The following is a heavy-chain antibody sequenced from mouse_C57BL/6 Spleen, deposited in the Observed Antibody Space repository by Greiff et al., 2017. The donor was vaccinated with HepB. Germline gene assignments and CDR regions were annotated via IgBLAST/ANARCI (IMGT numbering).Heavy chain of an antibody. V-gene: IGHV7-1*01. CDR1: GFTFSDFY. J-gene: IGHJ1*03. D-gene: IGHD3-3*01. Sequence: DVMLVESGGGLVQSGRSLRLSCATSGFTFSDFYMEWVRQAPGKGLEWIAASRNKANDYTTEYSASVKGRFIVSRDTSQSILYLQMNALRAEDTAIYYCARDAGGRYFDVWGTGTTVTVSS. CDR3: ARDAGGRYFDV. CDR2: SRNKANDYTT.